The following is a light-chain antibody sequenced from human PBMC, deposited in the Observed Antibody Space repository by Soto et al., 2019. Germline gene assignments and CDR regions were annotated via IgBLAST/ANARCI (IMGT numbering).Light chain of an antibody. V-gene: IGLV2-23*02. J-gene: IGLJ1*01. CDR3: CSYAGSWTYV. Sequence: QSALTQPASVSGSPGQSITISCTGTSSDVGSYHLVSWHQQHPGKAPKLMIYEVSKRPSGVSNRFSGSKSGNTASLTISGLQTEDEADYFCCSYAGSWTYVFGTGTKLTVL. CDR1: SSDVGSYHL. CDR2: EVS.